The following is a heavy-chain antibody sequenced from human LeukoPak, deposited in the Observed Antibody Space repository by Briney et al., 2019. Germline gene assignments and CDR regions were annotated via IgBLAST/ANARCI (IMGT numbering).Heavy chain of an antibody. J-gene: IGHJ4*02. CDR1: GLTLSNYW. Sequence: GGSLRLSCTASGLTLSNYWMIWVRQAPGKGLQWVAKIKQDGSEKYFVDSVKGRFTISSDNAENSLYLQMNSLRVEDTAVYYCAARSSGNPYFWGQGTLVTVSS. V-gene: IGHV3-7*03. CDR2: IKQDGSEK. CDR3: AARSSGNPYF. D-gene: IGHD1-26*01.